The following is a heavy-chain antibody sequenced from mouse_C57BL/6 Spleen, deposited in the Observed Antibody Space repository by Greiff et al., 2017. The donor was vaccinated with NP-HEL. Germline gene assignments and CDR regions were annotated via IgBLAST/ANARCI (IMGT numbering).Heavy chain of an antibody. Sequence: VQLQQSGAELARPGASVKLSCKASGYTFTSYGISWVKQRTGQGLEWIGEIYPRSGNTYYNEKFKGKATLTADKSSSTAYMELRSLTSEDSAVYFCARCYSNYEGYWYFDVWGTGTTVTVSS. CDR2: IYPRSGNT. V-gene: IGHV1-81*01. J-gene: IGHJ1*03. CDR1: GYTFTSYG. D-gene: IGHD2-5*01. CDR3: ARCYSNYEGYWYFDV.